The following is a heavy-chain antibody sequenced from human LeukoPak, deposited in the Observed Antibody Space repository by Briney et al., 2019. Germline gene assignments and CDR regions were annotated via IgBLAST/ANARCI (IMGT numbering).Heavy chain of an antibody. D-gene: IGHD5-18*01. CDR2: IYYSGST. V-gene: IGHV4-30-4*02. CDR1: GGSISSGDYY. J-gene: IGHJ4*02. CDR3: ARLGEYSYKD. Sequence: SETLSLTCTVSGGSISSGDYYWTWIRQPPGKGLEWIGYIYYSGSTYYNPSLKGRVTISVDTSKNQFSLKLTSVTAADTAVYYCARLGEYSYKDWGQGTLVTVSS.